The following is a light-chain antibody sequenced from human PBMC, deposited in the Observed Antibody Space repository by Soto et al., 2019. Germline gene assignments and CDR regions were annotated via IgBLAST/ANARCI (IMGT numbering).Light chain of an antibody. CDR3: QQYHYWWA. CDR1: QSVTSS. Sequence: EIVMTQSPATLSVSPGESATLSCRASQSVTSSLAWYQQKPGQAPRLLIYDASTRATGIPARFSGSGSGTEFTLTISSLQSEDFTVYYCQQYHYWWAFGQGTKVEIK. V-gene: IGKV3-15*01. J-gene: IGKJ1*01. CDR2: DAS.